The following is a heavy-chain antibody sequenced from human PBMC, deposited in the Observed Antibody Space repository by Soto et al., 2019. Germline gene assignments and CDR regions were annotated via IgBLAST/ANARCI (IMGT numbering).Heavy chain of an antibody. CDR1: GYRFTSYW. CDR2: IFPSDSDT. V-gene: IGHV5-51*01. Sequence: GESLKISCRTSGYRFTSYWIAWVRQMPGKGLEWMGIIFPSDSDTRYSPSFQGQVTISADRSTSTVFLQCASLKASDTAVYFCARKDKSGYFNWFDPWGQGTLVTVSS. J-gene: IGHJ5*02. D-gene: IGHD3-22*01. CDR3: ARKDKSGYFNWFDP.